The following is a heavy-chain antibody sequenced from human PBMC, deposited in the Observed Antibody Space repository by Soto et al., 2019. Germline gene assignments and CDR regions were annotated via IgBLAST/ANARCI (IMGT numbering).Heavy chain of an antibody. CDR2: ISHTGSP. Sequence: SETLSLTCTVSGGFISNSDYFWAWMRQPPGKGLEWVGTISHTGSPRYNPSLKSRVTISVDTSKNQFSLRLPSVTAADTAVFYCASQLESTTSFDFCGRATLVTLSS. D-gene: IGHD1-1*01. CDR3: ASQLESTTSFDF. V-gene: IGHV4-39*01. J-gene: IGHJ4*02. CDR1: GGFISNSDYF.